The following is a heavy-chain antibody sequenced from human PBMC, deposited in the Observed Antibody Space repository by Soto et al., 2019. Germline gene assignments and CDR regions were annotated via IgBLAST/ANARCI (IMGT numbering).Heavy chain of an antibody. J-gene: IGHJ4*02. V-gene: IGHV3-30*18. CDR3: AKGAGEAAGNY. D-gene: IGHD6-13*01. Sequence: GGSLRLSCAASGFTFSSYGMHWVRQAPGKGLEWVAVISYDGSNKYYADSVKGRFTISRDNSKNTLYLQMNSLRAEDTAVYYCAKGAGEAAGNYWGQGTLVTVSS. CDR2: ISYDGSNK. CDR1: GFTFSSYG.